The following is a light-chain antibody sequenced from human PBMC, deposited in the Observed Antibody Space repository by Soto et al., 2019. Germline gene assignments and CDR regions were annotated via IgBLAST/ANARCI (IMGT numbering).Light chain of an antibody. V-gene: IGKV3-20*01. J-gene: IGKJ2*01. CDR1: QSVSNAF. Sequence: VLTQSPGTLSLSPGERATLSCRASQSVSNAFFAWYQQKPGQAPRLLIYGVSSRATGIPDRFSGSGSGTDFTITNSRLKPEDFVVYFCQQYSSLPHTFGQGTKLEVK. CDR3: QQYSSLPHT. CDR2: GVS.